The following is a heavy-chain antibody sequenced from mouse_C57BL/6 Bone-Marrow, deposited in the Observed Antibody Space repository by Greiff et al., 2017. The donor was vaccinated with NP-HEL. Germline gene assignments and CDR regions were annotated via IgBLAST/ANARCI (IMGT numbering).Heavy chain of an antibody. D-gene: IGHD1-1*02. Sequence: VQLQQPGAELVKPGASVKMSCKASGYTFTSYWITWVKQRPGQGLEWIGDIYPGSGGTNYNEKFKSKATLTVDTSSSTAYMQLSSLTSEDSAVYYCARGVLCHFPYAMDYWGQGTSVTVSS. J-gene: IGHJ4*01. CDR3: ARGVLCHFPYAMDY. CDR1: GYTFTSYW. CDR2: IYPGSGGT. V-gene: IGHV1-55*01.